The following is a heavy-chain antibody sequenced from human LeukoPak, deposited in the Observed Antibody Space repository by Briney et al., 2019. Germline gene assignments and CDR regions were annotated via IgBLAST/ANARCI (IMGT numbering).Heavy chain of an antibody. Sequence: GESLKISCKGSGYSFTSYWIGWVRQMPGKGLEWMGIIYPGDSDTRYSPSFQGQVTISADKSISTAYLQWSSLKASDTAMYNCARSRYSGYEPPGYFDYWGQGTLVTVSS. CDR3: ARSRYSGYEPPGYFDY. CDR1: GYSFTSYW. J-gene: IGHJ4*02. D-gene: IGHD5-12*01. V-gene: IGHV5-51*01. CDR2: IYPGDSDT.